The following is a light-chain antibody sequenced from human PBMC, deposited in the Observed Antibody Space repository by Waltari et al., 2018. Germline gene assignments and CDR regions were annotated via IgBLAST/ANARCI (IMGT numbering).Light chain of an antibody. CDR2: LGS. CDR1: QSLLYENGYNY. V-gene: IGKV2-28*01. J-gene: IGKJ2*01. Sequence: DIVVTQSPLSLPVSPGEPASISCRSSQSLLYENGYNYLDWYLQKPGQSPQVLIYLGSIRASGVPDRFSGSGSGTDFTLKISRVEAEDVGIYYCMQALQTPYTFGQGTKMEV. CDR3: MQALQTPYT.